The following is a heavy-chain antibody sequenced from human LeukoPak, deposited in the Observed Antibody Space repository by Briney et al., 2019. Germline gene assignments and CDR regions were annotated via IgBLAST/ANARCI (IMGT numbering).Heavy chain of an antibody. CDR2: INHSGSI. Sequence: SETLSLTCAVYGGSFSGYYWSWIRQPPGKGLEWIGEINHSGSINYNPSLKSRVTISVDTSKNQFSLKLSSVTAADTAVYYCATQGYCSRTSCYTAGYYYYYMDVWGKGTTVTVSS. D-gene: IGHD2-2*02. CDR3: ATQGYCSRTSCYTAGYYYYYMDV. V-gene: IGHV4-34*01. J-gene: IGHJ6*03. CDR1: GGSFSGYY.